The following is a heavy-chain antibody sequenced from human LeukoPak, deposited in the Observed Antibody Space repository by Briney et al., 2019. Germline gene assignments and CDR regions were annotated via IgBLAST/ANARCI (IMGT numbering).Heavy chain of an antibody. V-gene: IGHV3-30*02. Sequence: PGGSLRLSCAASGFIFTTCAMHWVRQAPGKGLGWVAYIRYDGNNENYADSVKGRFTISRDNSKDMLYLQMNSLRPEDTAVYYCAKGDDYGANTRLPKYNWFDPWGQGTQVTVSS. CDR2: IRYDGNNE. CDR3: AKGDDYGANTRLPKYNWFDP. J-gene: IGHJ5*02. D-gene: IGHD4-23*01. CDR1: GFIFTTCA.